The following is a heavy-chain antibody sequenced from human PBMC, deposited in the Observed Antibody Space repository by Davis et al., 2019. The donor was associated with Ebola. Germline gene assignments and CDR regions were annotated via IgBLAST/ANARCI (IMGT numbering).Heavy chain of an antibody. D-gene: IGHD3-3*01. CDR3: ARSSLDTYYDFWSGYYNWFDP. Sequence: PSETLSLTCTVSGGSISSYYWSWIRQPPGKGLEWIGYIYYSGSTNYNPSLKSRVTISVDTSKNQFSLKLSSVTAADTAVYYCARSSLDTYYDFWSGYYNWFDPWGQGTLVTVSS. V-gene: IGHV4-59*01. CDR1: GGSISSYY. CDR2: IYYSGST. J-gene: IGHJ5*02.